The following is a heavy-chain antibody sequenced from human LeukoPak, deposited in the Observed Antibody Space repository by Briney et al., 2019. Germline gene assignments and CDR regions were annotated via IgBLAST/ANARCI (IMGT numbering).Heavy chain of an antibody. Sequence: PGGSLRLSCETSGFIFNGNATSWVRQAPGKGLEWVSTVSDTGDVKTYLGSVQGRFTISRDNSKNTVSLQMSSLRVEDTALYYCVELAGLLPANWHFEYWGQGTQVTVSS. CDR2: VSDTGDVK. CDR1: GFIFNGNA. CDR3: VELAGLLPANWHFEY. V-gene: IGHV3-23*01. J-gene: IGHJ4*02. D-gene: IGHD7-27*01.